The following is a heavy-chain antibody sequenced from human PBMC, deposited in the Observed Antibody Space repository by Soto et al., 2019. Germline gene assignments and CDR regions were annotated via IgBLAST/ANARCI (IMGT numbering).Heavy chain of an antibody. Sequence: SETLSLTCTVSGGSISSGDYYWSWIRQPPGKGLEWIGYIYYSGSTYYNPSLKSRVTISVDTSKNQFSLKLSSVTAADTAVYYCARGPLKTYYDFWSGYRKAFDPWGQGTLVTVSS. CDR1: GGSISSGDYY. J-gene: IGHJ5*02. CDR3: ARGPLKTYYDFWSGYRKAFDP. V-gene: IGHV4-30-4*01. D-gene: IGHD3-3*01. CDR2: IYYSGST.